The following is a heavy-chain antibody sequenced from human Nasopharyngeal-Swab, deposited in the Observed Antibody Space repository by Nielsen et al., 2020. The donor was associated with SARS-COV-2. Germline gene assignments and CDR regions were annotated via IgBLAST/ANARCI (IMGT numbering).Heavy chain of an antibody. Sequence: SETLSLTCAVYGGSFSGYYWSWIRQPPGKGLEWIGEINHSGSTNHNPSLKSRVTISVDTSKNQFSLKLSSVTAADTAVYYCARGGLLVAAGHNWFDPWGQGTLVTVSS. CDR3: ARGGLLVAAGHNWFDP. CDR1: GGSFSGYY. V-gene: IGHV4-34*01. D-gene: IGHD6-13*01. J-gene: IGHJ5*02. CDR2: INHSGST.